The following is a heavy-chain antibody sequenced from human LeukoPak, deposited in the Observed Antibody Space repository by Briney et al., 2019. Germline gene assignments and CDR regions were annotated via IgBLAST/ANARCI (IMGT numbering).Heavy chain of an antibody. CDR3: AKDGKSSGYYYDY. D-gene: IGHD3-22*01. CDR2: ISDSGSST. Sequence: GGSLRLSCAASGFTFTNYAMHWVRQAPGKGLEWVSTISDSGSSTYYADSVKGRFTISRDNSKNTLYLQMNSLRAEDTAVYYCAKDGKSSGYYYDYWGQGTLVTVSS. V-gene: IGHV3-23*01. J-gene: IGHJ4*02. CDR1: GFTFTNYA.